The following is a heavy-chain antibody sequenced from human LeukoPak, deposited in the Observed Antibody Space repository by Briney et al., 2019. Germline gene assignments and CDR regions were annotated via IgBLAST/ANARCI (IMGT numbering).Heavy chain of an antibody. J-gene: IGHJ4*02. CDR1: GGSISSNNW. CDR2: IYQSGST. D-gene: IGHD2-15*01. CDR3: ARGFCSGRNCYSAFDY. V-gene: IGHV4-4*01. Sequence: PSGTLSLTCAVSGGSISSNNWWSWVRQAPGKGLEWIGEIYQSGSTNYNPSLISRVTISLDKSKNQFSLKLNSVTAADTAMYCCARGFCSGRNCYSAFDYWGQGALVTVSS.